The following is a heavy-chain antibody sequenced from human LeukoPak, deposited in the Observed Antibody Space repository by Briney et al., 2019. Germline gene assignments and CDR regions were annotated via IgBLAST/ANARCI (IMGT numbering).Heavy chain of an antibody. J-gene: IGHJ3*02. Sequence: SVKVSCKASGGTFSSYAISWVRQAPGQGLEWMGRIIPIFGTANYAQKFQGRVTITTDESTSTAYMELSRMRSEDTAVYYCARAELRADAFDIWGQGTMVTVSS. CDR3: ARAELRADAFDI. D-gene: IGHD1-7*01. CDR2: IIPIFGTA. CDR1: GGTFSSYA. V-gene: IGHV1-69*05.